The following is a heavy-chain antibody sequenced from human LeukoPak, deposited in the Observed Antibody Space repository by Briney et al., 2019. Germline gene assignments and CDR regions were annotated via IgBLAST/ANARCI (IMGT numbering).Heavy chain of an antibody. CDR3: ARGGYCIGGTCLFDY. D-gene: IGHD2-15*01. CDR1: GGSISSGGYS. Sequence: SETLSLTCAVSGGSISSGGYSWSWIRQLPGKGLEWIGYTYHSGSTSYNPSLKSRVTISVDRSKNQFSLRLSSVTAADTAVYYCARGGYCIGGTCLFDYWGQGTLVTVSS. V-gene: IGHV4-30-2*01. J-gene: IGHJ4*02. CDR2: TYHSGST.